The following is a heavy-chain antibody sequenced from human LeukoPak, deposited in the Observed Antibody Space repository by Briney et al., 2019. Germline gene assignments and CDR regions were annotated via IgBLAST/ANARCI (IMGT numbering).Heavy chain of an antibody. CDR3: ARGRSSGEYYFDY. J-gene: IGHJ4*02. D-gene: IGHD6-19*01. CDR2: IYSGGST. Sequence: GGSLRLSCAASGFTVSSNYMSWVRQAPGKGLEWVSVIYSGGSTYYADSVKGRFTISRHNSKNTLYLQMNSLRAGDTAVYYCARGRSSGEYYFDYWGQGTLVTVSS. V-gene: IGHV3-53*01. CDR1: GFTVSSNY.